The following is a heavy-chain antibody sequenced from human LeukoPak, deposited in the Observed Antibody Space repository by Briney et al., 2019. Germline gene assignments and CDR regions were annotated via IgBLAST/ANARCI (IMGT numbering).Heavy chain of an antibody. CDR2: ISSSSSYI. J-gene: IGHJ4*02. D-gene: IGHD6-19*01. CDR1: GFTFSSYS. CDR3: ARFLAVASFDY. V-gene: IGHV3-21*01. Sequence: GGSLRLSCAASGFTFSSYSMTWARQAPGKGLEWVSSISSSSSYIYYADSVKGRFTISRDNAKNSLYLQMNSLRAEDTAVYYCARFLAVASFDYWGQGTLVTVSS.